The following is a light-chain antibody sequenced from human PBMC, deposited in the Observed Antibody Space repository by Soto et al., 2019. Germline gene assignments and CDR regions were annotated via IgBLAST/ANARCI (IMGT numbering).Light chain of an antibody. V-gene: IGKV3-20*01. CDR1: QSVSSSY. Sequence: IVLAQSPGTLSLAPGERATLSARAIQSVSSSYVAWYQQKPGQAPRFLIYGTSSRATGIPDRFSGTGSGTEFTLTISSLKSEDYAVYYCQQYKSWPPTTFGQGTRLEI. CDR2: GTS. CDR3: QQYKSWPPTT. J-gene: IGKJ5*01.